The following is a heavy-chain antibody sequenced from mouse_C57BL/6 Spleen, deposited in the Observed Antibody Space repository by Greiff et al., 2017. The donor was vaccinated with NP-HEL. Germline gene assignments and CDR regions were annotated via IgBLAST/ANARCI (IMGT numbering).Heavy chain of an antibody. CDR3: TTPYYDYEGSGFAY. CDR1: GFNIKDYY. V-gene: IGHV14-1*01. CDR2: IDPEECDN. D-gene: IGHD2-4*01. J-gene: IGHJ3*01. Sequence: EVKLVESGAELVRPGASVKLSCTASGFNIKDYYMHWVKQRPEQGLEWIGRIDPEECDNEYAPQFQGKATMTADTSSNRAYLQLSSLTSEDTAVYYCTTPYYDYEGSGFAYWGQGTLVTVSA.